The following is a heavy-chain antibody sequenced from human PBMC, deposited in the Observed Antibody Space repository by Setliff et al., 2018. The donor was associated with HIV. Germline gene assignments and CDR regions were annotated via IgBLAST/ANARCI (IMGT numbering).Heavy chain of an antibody. D-gene: IGHD6-13*01. Sequence: ASVKVSCKASGYTFTDYYMHWVQQAPGKGLEWMGRVDPEDGETIYAEKFQGRLIISADPSTNTAYMELSSLRSEDTAVYYCARQTVTVGIPGYFDSWGQGTLVTVSS. CDR3: ARQTVTVGIPGYFDS. J-gene: IGHJ4*02. CDR1: GYTFTDYY. CDR2: VDPEDGET. V-gene: IGHV1-69-2*01.